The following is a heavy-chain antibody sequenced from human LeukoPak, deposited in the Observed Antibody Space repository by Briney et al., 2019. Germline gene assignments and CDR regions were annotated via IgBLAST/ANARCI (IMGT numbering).Heavy chain of an antibody. D-gene: IGHD6-13*01. J-gene: IGHJ4*02. CDR2: ISSSGSTI. V-gene: IGHV3-11*01. CDR1: GFTFSDYY. Sequence: GGSLRLSCAASGFTFSDYYMSWIRQAPGKGLEWVSYISSSGSTIYYADSVKGRFTISRDNAKNSLYLQMNSLRAEDTAVYYCARDRALGIAAAIPDYWGQGTLVTVSS. CDR3: ARDRALGIAAAIPDY.